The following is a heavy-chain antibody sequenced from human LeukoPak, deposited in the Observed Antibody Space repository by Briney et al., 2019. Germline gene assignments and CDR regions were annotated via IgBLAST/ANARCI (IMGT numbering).Heavy chain of an antibody. CDR3: ARGRWGRDV. CDR2: ITSDSCTI. D-gene: IGHD5-24*01. V-gene: IGHV3-48*02. CDR1: GFTFRSYS. J-gene: IGHJ6*02. Sequence: GGSLRLSCAASGFTFRSYSMNWVRQAPGKGLGWVSFITSDSCTIYYADSVKGRFTLSRDNSKNSLFLQMNSLRDEDTAVYYCARGRWGRDVWGQGTTVTVSS.